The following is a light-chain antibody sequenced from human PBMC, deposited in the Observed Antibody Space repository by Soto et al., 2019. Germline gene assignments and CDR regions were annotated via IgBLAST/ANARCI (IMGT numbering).Light chain of an antibody. CDR3: CSYAGSYPFV. CDR1: SSDVGGYNY. CDR2: DVS. V-gene: IGLV2-11*01. J-gene: IGLJ1*01. Sequence: QSALTQPRSVSGSPGQSVTISCTGTSSDVGGYNYVSWYQQHPGKAPKLMIYDVSERPSGVPDRFSGSKSGNMASLTISGLQDEDEADYYCCSYAGSYPFVFGTGTKLTVL.